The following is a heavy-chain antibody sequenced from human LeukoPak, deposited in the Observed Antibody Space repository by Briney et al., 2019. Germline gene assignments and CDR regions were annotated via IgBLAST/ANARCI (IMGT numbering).Heavy chain of an antibody. D-gene: IGHD3-10*01. CDR3: AKDTKRTMVRGGFDY. V-gene: IGHV3-23*01. CDR1: GFTFSSYE. J-gene: IGHJ4*02. Sequence: GGSLRLSCAASGFTFSSYEMNWVRQAPGKGLEWVSGVSGSGDNTYYADSVKGRFTVSRDNSKSTVYLQMNSLRAEDTAVYYCAKDTKRTMVRGGFDYWGQGTLVTVSS. CDR2: VSGSGDNT.